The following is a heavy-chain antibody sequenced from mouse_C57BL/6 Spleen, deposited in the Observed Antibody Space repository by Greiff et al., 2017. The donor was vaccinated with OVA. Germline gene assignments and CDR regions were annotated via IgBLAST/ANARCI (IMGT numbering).Heavy chain of an antibody. J-gene: IGHJ1*03. Sequence: VQLQQSGTVLVRPGASVKMSCKTSGYTFTSYWMHWVKQRPGQGLEWIGAIYPGNSDTSYNQKFKGKAKLTAVTSASTAYMELSSLTNEDSAVYYCTRAHYGSSLWYFDVWGTGTTVTVSS. CDR2: IYPGNSDT. CDR1: GYTFTSYW. CDR3: TRAHYGSSLWYFDV. D-gene: IGHD1-1*01. V-gene: IGHV1-5*01.